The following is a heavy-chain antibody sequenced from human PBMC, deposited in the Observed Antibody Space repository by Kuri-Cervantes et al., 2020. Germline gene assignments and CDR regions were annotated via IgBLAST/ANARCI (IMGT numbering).Heavy chain of an antibody. CDR3: ATAPLSGTTLSLFDS. CDR2: IWYDGSNK. D-gene: IGHD1-7*01. V-gene: IGHV3-33*01. J-gene: IGHJ4*02. Sequence: GGSLRLSCAASGFTFSSYGMHWVRQAPGKGLEWVAVIWYDGSNKYYADSVKGRFTISRDNSKNTLYLQMNSLRAEDTAVYYCATAPLSGTTLSLFDSWGQGTLVTVSS. CDR1: GFTFSSYG.